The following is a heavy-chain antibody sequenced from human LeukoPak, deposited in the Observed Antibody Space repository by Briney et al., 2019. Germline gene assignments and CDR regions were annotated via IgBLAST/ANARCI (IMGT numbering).Heavy chain of an antibody. V-gene: IGHV4-4*07. CDR1: GDSISNYY. D-gene: IGHD5-18*01. CDR2: IYTSGST. J-gene: IGHJ4*02. Sequence: SETLSLTCIVSGDSISNYYWSWIRQPAGKGLEWIGRIYTSGSTNYNPSLKSRVTMSVDTSKNQFSLKLSSVTAADTAVYYCARVYSYGFDYWGQGTLVTVSS. CDR3: ARVYSYGFDY.